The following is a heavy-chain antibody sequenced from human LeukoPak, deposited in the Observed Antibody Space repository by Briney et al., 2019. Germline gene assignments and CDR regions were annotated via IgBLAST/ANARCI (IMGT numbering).Heavy chain of an antibody. Sequence: PSETLSLTCTVSGGSISSYYWSWIRQPAGKGLEWIGRIYTSGSTNYNPSLKSRVTMSVDTSKNQFSLKLSSVTAADTAVYYCAREVTTVVNFSSHHDYWGQGTLVTVSS. CDR3: AREVTTVVNFSSHHDY. V-gene: IGHV4-4*07. J-gene: IGHJ4*02. CDR2: IYTSGST. CDR1: GGSISSYY. D-gene: IGHD4-23*01.